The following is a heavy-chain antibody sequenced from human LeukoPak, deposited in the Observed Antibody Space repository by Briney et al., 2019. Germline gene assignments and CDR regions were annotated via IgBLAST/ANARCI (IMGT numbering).Heavy chain of an antibody. CDR1: GGSISSSSYY. J-gene: IGHJ4*02. CDR2: IYYSGST. Sequence: SETLSLTCTVSGGSISSSSYYWGWIRQPPGKGLEWVGSIYYSGSTYYNPSLKSRVTISVDTSKNQFSLKLSSVTAADTAVYYCASPSLTRYSSMENFGYWGQGTLVTVSS. D-gene: IGHD6-13*01. V-gene: IGHV4-39*01. CDR3: ASPSLTRYSSMENFGY.